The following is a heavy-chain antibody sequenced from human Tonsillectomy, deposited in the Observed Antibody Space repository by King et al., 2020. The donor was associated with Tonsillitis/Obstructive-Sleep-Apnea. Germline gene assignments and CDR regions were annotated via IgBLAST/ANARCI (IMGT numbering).Heavy chain of an antibody. V-gene: IGHV3-23*04. D-gene: IGHD2-15*01. CDR2: TSRSGGST. Sequence: VQLVESGGGLVKPGGSLRLSCAASGFTFSNYAMSWVRQAPGKGLEWVSATSRSGGSTYSADSVKGRFTISRDNSKNTLYLQMNNLRAEDTAFYYCARQTAYCSSVSCPIRIDYWGQGTLVTVSS. J-gene: IGHJ4*02. CDR3: ARQTAYCSSVSCPIRIDY. CDR1: GFTFSNYA.